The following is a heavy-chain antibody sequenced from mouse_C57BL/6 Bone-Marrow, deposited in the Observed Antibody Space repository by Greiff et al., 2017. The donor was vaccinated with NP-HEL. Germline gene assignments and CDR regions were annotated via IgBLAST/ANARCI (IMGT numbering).Heavy chain of an antibody. J-gene: IGHJ4*01. V-gene: IGHV5-16*01. CDR2: INYDGSST. D-gene: IGHD2-4*01. Sequence: EVQLVESEGGLVQPGSSMNLSCTTSGFTFSDYYMAWVRQVPEKGLDWVATINYDGSSTYYLDSLKSRFIISRDNAKNILYLQMSSLKSEDTATYYCAREGGLRRRTYAMDYWGQGTSVTVSS. CDR3: AREGGLRRRTYAMDY. CDR1: GFTFSDYY.